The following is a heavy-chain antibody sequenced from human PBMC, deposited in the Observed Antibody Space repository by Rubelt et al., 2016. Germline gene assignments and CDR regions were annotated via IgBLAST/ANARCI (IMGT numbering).Heavy chain of an antibody. CDR3: TTDGGYSSAWPIDY. Sequence: EVQLVVSGGGLVKPGGSLRLSCAASGFTFSDAWMTWVRQAPGKGLEWVGRIKSKSDGGTRDYAAPVKDRFTISRDGSRNTLDLQMNSLKTEDTALDDVTTDGGYSSAWPIDYWGQGTLVTVSS. CDR1: GFTFSDAW. V-gene: IGHV3-15*01. CDR2: IKSKSDGGTR. J-gene: IGHJ4*02. D-gene: IGHD6-19*01.